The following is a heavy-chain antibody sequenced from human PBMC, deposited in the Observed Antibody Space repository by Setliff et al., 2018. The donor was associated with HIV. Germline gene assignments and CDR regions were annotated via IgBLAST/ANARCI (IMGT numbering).Heavy chain of an antibody. D-gene: IGHD4-17*01. CDR2: INTGNGNT. J-gene: IGHJ1*01. CDR1: GYSFTNYA. CDR3: ASASGDYEPYQY. V-gene: IGHV1-3*04. Sequence: ASVKVSCKASGYSFTNYAMHWVRQAPGQRLEWMGWINTGNGNTKYSQKFQGRVTFTGDTSASTAYMEVSSLRSEDTAVYYCASASGDYEPYQYWGQGTLVTVSS.